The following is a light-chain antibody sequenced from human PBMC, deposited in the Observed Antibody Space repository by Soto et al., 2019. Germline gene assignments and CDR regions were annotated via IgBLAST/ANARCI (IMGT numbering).Light chain of an antibody. Sequence: QSVLTQPPSASGTPLQRVTISCSGSSSNIGSKTVNWYQQLPGTVPKLLIYNSYQRPSGVPDRFSGSKSGTSASLAISGLQSEDEADYYCAAWDASLNGYVFGAGTKVTVL. J-gene: IGLJ1*01. CDR2: NSY. CDR3: AAWDASLNGYV. CDR1: SSNIGSKT. V-gene: IGLV1-44*01.